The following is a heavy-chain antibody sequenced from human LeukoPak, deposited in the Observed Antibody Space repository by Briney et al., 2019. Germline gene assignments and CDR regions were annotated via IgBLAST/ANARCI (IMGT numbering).Heavy chain of an antibody. CDR1: GFAVDNNY. Sequence: GGSLRLSCVASGFAVDNNYMSWVRRAPGKGLECVSVIYYNGSASYADSVKGRFTISRDNAKNTLFLQMNSLRAEDTALYYCATLALYYGSGSYFDYWGQGTLVAVSS. D-gene: IGHD3-10*01. V-gene: IGHV3-53*01. CDR2: IYYNGSA. J-gene: IGHJ4*02. CDR3: ATLALYYGSGSYFDY.